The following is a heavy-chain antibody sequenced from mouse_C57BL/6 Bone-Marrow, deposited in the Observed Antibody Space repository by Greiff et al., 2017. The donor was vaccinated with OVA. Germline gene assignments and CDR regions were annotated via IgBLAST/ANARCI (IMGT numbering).Heavy chain of an antibody. CDR3: AGDSPYGNSWFAY. J-gene: IGHJ3*01. Sequence: EVQGVESGGGLVKPGGSLKLSCAASGFTFSSYAMSWVRQTPEKRLEWVATISDGGSYTYYPDNVKGRFTISRDNAKNNLYLQMSHLKSEDTAMYYCAGDSPYGNSWFAYWGRGTLVTVSA. CDR2: ISDGGSYT. D-gene: IGHD2-1*01. V-gene: IGHV5-4*01. CDR1: GFTFSSYA.